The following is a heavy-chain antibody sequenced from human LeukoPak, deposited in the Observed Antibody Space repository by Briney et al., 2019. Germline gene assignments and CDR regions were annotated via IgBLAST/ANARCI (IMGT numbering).Heavy chain of an antibody. CDR2: INSSTCYI. Sequence: GGSLRLSCAASGFTFSSYHMHWVRQAPGKGLEWVSSINSSTCYIFYADSVRGRFTISRDNAKNSLYLQMNSLRAEDTALYYCAKDIQAVGELRTPSFDPWGQGTLVTVSS. V-gene: IGHV3-21*04. CDR1: GFTFSSYH. CDR3: AKDIQAVGELRTPSFDP. D-gene: IGHD1-26*01. J-gene: IGHJ5*02.